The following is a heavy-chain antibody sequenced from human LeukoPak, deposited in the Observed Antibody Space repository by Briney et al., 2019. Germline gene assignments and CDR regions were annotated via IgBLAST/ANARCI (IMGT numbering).Heavy chain of an antibody. D-gene: IGHD3-3*01. V-gene: IGHV1-8*01. CDR1: GDTFTTYD. CDR3: GRAITIFDYYYMDV. J-gene: IGHJ6*03. CDR2: MNPKSGNT. Sequence: ASVTVSCKASGDTFTTYDINWVRQAPGQGLEWMGWMNPKSGNTVYAQKFQGRVIMTRETSKSTAYMELSSLRSEDTAVYYCGRAITIFDYYYMDVWGKGSTVTVSS.